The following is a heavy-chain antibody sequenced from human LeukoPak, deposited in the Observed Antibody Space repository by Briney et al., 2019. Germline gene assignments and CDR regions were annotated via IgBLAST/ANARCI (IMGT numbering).Heavy chain of an antibody. CDR2: MNPNSGNT. CDR1: GYTFTSYD. J-gene: IGHJ4*02. V-gene: IGHV1-8*03. CDR3: ARVRGGCSGGSCYSDY. D-gene: IGHD2-15*01. Sequence: VASVKVSCKASGYTFTSYDINWVRQATGQGLAWMGWMNPNSGNTGYAQKFQGRVTITRNTSISTAYMELSSLRSEDTAVYYCARVRGGCSGGSCYSDYWGQGTLVTVSS.